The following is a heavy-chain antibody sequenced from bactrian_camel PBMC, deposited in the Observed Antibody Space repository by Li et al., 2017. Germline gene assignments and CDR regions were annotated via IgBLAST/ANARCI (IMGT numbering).Heavy chain of an antibody. Sequence: HVQLVESGGGLVQPGGSLRLSCAASGFTFSSYYMSWVRQAPGQGLEWVSSIYSGDSTTHYADSVKGRFTISHDRPTRMLYLQMDSEKSEDTGTYYCAAETSSYQCSEAVRGRSLSMGTWGRGTQVTVS. J-gene: IGHJ4*01. CDR1: GFTFSSYY. CDR2: IYSGDSTT. V-gene: IGHV3-2*01. CDR3: AAETSSYQCSEAVRGRSLSMGT. D-gene: IGHD1*01.